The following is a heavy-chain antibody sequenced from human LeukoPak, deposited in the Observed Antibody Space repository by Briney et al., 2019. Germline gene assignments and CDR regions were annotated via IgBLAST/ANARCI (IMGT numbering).Heavy chain of an antibody. V-gene: IGHV3-64*02. Sequence: PGGSLRLSCAASGFTLSSFSMHWVRQSPGRGLEYVSAINYKGGTTYYADSVKDRLTISRDNSRNTLYLQMASLRDEDMGVYYCARVGPATAFDYWGQGTQVTVSS. CDR3: ARVGPATAFDY. CDR1: GFTLSSFS. CDR2: INYKGGTT. J-gene: IGHJ4*02.